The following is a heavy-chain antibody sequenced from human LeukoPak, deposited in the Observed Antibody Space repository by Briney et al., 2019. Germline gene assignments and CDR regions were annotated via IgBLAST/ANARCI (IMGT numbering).Heavy chain of an antibody. CDR3: AKGGHFDWFSFDY. CDR1: GFTFSTYA. V-gene: IGHV3-23*01. D-gene: IGHD3-9*01. Sequence: GGSLRFSCAASGFTFSTYAMNWVRQAPGKGLEWVSTISGSGATTYYAASVKGRFTISRDNSKNTLYLQMRSLRAEDTAVYYCAKGGHFDWFSFDYWGQGTLVTVSS. CDR2: ISGSGATT. J-gene: IGHJ4*02.